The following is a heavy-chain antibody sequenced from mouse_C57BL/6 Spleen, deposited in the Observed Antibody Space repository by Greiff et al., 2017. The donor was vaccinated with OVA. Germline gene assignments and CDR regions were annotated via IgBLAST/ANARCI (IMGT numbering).Heavy chain of an antibody. CDR2: INPSSGYT. Sequence: VKLVESGAEQARPGASVKMSCKASGYTFTSYTMHWVKQRPGQGLEWIGYINPSSGYTKYNQKFKDKATLTADKSSSTAYMQLSSLTSEDSAVYYCARETTVFDYWGQGTTLTVSS. CDR1: GYTFTSYT. V-gene: IGHV1-4*01. J-gene: IGHJ2*01. CDR3: ARETTVFDY. D-gene: IGHD1-1*01.